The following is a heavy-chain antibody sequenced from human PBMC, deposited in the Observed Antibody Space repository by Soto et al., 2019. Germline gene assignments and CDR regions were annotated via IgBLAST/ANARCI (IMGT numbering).Heavy chain of an antibody. Sequence: ASVKVSCKASGYTFTGHYIHWVRQAPEQGPEWMGEIGPESGATRYAQKFQGRVTMTMDMSITTVYMELSNLRPDDTAVYYCGRGRSGQIVVFYWGQGTPVTVSS. CDR2: IGPESGAT. D-gene: IGHD5-12*01. V-gene: IGHV1-2*02. J-gene: IGHJ4*02. CDR1: GYTFTGHY. CDR3: GRGRSGQIVVFY.